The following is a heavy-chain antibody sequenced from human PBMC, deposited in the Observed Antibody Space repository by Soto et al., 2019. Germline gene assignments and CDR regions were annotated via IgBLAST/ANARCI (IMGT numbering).Heavy chain of an antibody. D-gene: IGHD3-22*01. CDR3: ARRLEGASSGLLDY. J-gene: IGHJ4*02. V-gene: IGHV3-30*03. CDR2: ISHDERIK. Sequence: QVQLVESGGGVVQPGRSLRLSCAASGFTFSDYVMHWVRQVPGKGLEWVAIISHDERIKYYADSVKGRFTISRDNSNNMLYLQMDRLQTEDTALYYGARRLEGASSGLLDYWGQGTLVTVSS. CDR1: GFTFSDYV.